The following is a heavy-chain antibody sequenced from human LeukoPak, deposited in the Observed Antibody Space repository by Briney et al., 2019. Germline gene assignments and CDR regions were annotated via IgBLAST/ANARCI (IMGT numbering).Heavy chain of an antibody. Sequence: GESLKISCKTSGYNFPTYWIGWVRQMPGKGLEWMGIIFPGDSDTRCSPSFQGQVTISADKSISTAYLQRSSLKASDTAMYYCARQDHYESGGGYRDYWGKGTLVTVSS. CDR2: IFPGDSDT. D-gene: IGHD3-22*01. CDR3: ARQDHYESGGGYRDY. CDR1: GYNFPTYW. J-gene: IGHJ4*02. V-gene: IGHV5-51*01.